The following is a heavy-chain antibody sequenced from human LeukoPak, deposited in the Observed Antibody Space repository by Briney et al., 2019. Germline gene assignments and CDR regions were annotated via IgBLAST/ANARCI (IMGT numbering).Heavy chain of an antibody. CDR2: IRSKANSYAT. Sequence: GGSLRLSCAASGFTFSGSTMHWVRQASGKGLEWVGRIRSKANSYATAYLESVKGRFTISRDDSKNTTYLQMNSLKTEDTAVYYCTRLSIAGAGTDYWGQGTLVTVSS. J-gene: IGHJ4*02. V-gene: IGHV3-73*01. CDR3: TRLSIAGAGTDY. D-gene: IGHD6-13*01. CDR1: GFTFSGST.